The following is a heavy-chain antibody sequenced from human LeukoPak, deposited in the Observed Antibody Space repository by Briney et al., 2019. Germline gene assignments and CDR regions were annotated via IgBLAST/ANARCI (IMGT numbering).Heavy chain of an antibody. CDR2: ISSSSSYI. Sequence: GGSLRLSCAASGFTFSSYGMHWVRQAPGKGLEWVSSISSSSSYIYYADSVKGRFTISRDNAKNSLYLQMNSLRAEDTAVYYCARQLVLYAFDIWGQGTMVTVSS. CDR1: GFTFSSYG. CDR3: ARQLVLYAFDI. V-gene: IGHV3-21*01. J-gene: IGHJ3*02. D-gene: IGHD6-6*01.